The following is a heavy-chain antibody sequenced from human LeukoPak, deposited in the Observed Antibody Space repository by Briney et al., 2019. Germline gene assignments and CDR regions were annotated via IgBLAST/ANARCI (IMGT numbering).Heavy chain of an antibody. CDR1: GSTFSSYS. D-gene: IGHD3-16*01. V-gene: IGHV3-7*03. CDR3: ASGGHLDW. J-gene: IGHJ4*02. Sequence: GGSLRLSCAASGSTFSSYSMNWVRQAPGKGLQWVANINEDGSEKHYVDSVKGRFTISRDNAENSLYLQMNSLRAEDTAVYYCASGGHLDWWGQGALVTVAS. CDR2: INEDGSEK.